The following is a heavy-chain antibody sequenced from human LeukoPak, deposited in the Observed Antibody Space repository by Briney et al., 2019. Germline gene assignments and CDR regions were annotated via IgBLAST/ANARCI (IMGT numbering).Heavy chain of an antibody. V-gene: IGHV3-7*01. D-gene: IGHD2-8*01. Sequence: PGGSLGLSCAASGFTFSSHWMSWVRQAPGKGLEWVANIKQDGSEKYYVDSVKGQFTISRDNAKNSLYLQMNSLRAEDTAVYYCARDEVLMVYVYWGQGTLVTVSS. J-gene: IGHJ4*02. CDR1: GFTFSSHW. CDR3: ARDEVLMVYVY. CDR2: IKQDGSEK.